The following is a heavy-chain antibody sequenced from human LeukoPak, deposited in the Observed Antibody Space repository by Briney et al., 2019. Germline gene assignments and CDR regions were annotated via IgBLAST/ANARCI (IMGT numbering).Heavy chain of an antibody. Sequence: PSETLSLTCSVSGGSASTNYWSWIRQPPGKGLEWIGYIYYSGSTNYNPSLKSRVTISVDTSKNQFSLKLSSVTAADTAVYYCARGRTTYYYDSVGYYRDAFDIWGQGTMVTVSS. CDR3: ARGRTTYYYDSVGYYRDAFDI. CDR1: GGSASTNY. D-gene: IGHD3-22*01. CDR2: IYYSGST. V-gene: IGHV4-59*02. J-gene: IGHJ3*02.